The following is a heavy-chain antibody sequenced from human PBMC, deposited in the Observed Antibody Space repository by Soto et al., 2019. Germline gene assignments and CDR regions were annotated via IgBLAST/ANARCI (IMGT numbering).Heavy chain of an antibody. Sequence: GEALKISCKGSGYSFTTHWIGWVRQMPGKGLEWMGIIYPGDSDTKYSPSFQGQVTISADKSISTAYLQWSSLKASDTAMYYCTIWGDRGGYHWRVLDYWGQGSLDTVSS. CDR2: IYPGDSDT. V-gene: IGHV5-51*01. CDR1: GYSFTTHW. CDR3: TIWGDRGGYHWRVLDY. J-gene: IGHJ4*01. D-gene: IGHD5-12*01.